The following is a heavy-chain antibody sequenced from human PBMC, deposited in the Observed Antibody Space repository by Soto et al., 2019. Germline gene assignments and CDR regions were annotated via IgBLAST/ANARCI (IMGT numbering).Heavy chain of an antibody. D-gene: IGHD3-3*01. CDR3: ARLTTYFWSGYLPYGMGV. CDR1: GYTFTSYY. CDR2: INPSGGST. Sequence: SVKVSCKASGYTFTSYYMHWVRQAPGQGLEWMGIINPSGGSTSYAQKFQGRVTMTRDTSTSTVYMELRRLRSEGTAVFCCARLTTYFWSGYLPYGMGVWGQATTVTVS. V-gene: IGHV1-46*03. J-gene: IGHJ6*02.